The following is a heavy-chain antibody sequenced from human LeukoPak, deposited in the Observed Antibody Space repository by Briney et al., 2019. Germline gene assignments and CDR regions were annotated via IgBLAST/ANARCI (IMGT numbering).Heavy chain of an antibody. CDR1: GFTFSSYS. CDR2: ISSSSSTI. D-gene: IGHD6-13*01. J-gene: IGHJ4*02. V-gene: IGHV3-48*01. CDR3: ARDPSSWYSSGTNFDY. Sequence: PGGSLRLSCAASGFTFSSYSMNWVRQAPGKGLEWVSYISSSSSTIYYADSVKGRFTISRDNAKNSLYLQMNSLRAEDSAVYYCARDPSSWYSSGTNFDYWGQGTLVTVSS.